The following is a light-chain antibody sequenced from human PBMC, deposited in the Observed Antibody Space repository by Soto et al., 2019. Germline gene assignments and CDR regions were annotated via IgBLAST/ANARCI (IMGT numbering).Light chain of an antibody. CDR2: GTS. Sequence: DIQMTQSPSSLSASVGDRITITCRASQSPSNYLNWYQQKPGTAPKLLISGTSSLQSGVPSRFSGTGSGTXXTLTISSLQPEDIATYYCQQSYSLPITFGQGTRLEIK. CDR1: QSPSNY. J-gene: IGKJ5*01. CDR3: QQSYSLPIT. V-gene: IGKV1-39*01.